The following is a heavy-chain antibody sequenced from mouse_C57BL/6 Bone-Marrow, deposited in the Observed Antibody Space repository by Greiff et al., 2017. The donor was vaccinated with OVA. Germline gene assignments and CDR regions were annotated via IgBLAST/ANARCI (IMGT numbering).Heavy chain of an antibody. CDR1: GFNIKDYY. V-gene: IGHV14-1*01. CDR3: TAIYYDYDVGGYYAMDY. J-gene: IGHJ4*01. D-gene: IGHD2-4*01. Sequence: VQLQQSGAELVRPGASVKLSCTASGFNIKDYYMHWVKQRPEQGLEWIGRIDPEDGDTEYAPKFQGKATMTADTSSNTAYLQLSSLTSEDTAVYYCTAIYYDYDVGGYYAMDYWGQGTSVTVSS. CDR2: IDPEDGDT.